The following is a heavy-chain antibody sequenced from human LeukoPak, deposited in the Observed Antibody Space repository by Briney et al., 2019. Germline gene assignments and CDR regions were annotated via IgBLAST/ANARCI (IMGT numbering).Heavy chain of an antibody. J-gene: IGHJ4*02. D-gene: IGHD3-22*01. CDR2: IYSGGST. V-gene: IGHV3-53*01. CDR3: ARDLGYDSSGYYYEGLAY. CDR1: GFTVSSNY. Sequence: GGSLRLSCAASGFTVSSNYMSWVRQAPGKGLEWVSVIYSGGSTYYADSVKGRFTISRDNSKNTLYLQMNSLRAEDTAVYYCARDLGYDSSGYYYEGLAYWGQGTLVTVSS.